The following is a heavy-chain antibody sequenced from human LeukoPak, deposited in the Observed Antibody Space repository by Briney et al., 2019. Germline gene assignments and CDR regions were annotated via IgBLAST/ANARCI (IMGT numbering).Heavy chain of an antibody. V-gene: IGHV3-7*01. J-gene: IGHJ3*02. Sequence: GGSLRLSCAASGFTFSSYWMTWVRQAPGKGLEWVANIQQDGSEKYYVDSVKGRFTISRDNAKNSLYLQMNSLRAEDTAVYYCARERQWLVRHDAFDIWGQGTMVTVSS. CDR3: ARERQWLVRHDAFDI. CDR1: GFTFSSYW. D-gene: IGHD6-19*01. CDR2: IQQDGSEK.